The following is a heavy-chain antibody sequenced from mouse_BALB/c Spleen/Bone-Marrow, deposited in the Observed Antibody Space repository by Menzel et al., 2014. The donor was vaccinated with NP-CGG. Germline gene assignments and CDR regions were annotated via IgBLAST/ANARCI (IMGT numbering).Heavy chain of an antibody. Sequence: LVKPGAPVKLSCKASGYTFTSYWINWIKQRPGQGLEWIGRIAPGSGSTYYNEMFKGKATLTVDTSSSTAYIQLSSLSSEDSAVYFCARRYFDVWGAGTTVTVSS. CDR2: IAPGSGST. CDR1: GYTFTSYW. CDR3: ARRYFDV. V-gene: IGHV1S41*01. J-gene: IGHJ1*01.